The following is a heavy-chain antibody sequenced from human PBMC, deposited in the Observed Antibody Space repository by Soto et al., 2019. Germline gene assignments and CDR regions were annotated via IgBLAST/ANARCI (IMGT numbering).Heavy chain of an antibody. Sequence: QVQLVQSGAEVKKPGASVKVSCKASGYTFTSYGISWIRQAPGQGLEWMGWISAYNGNTNYAQKLQGRVTMTTDTSTSTAYMELRSLRSNDTAVYYCARGREGRRYNWNYGSYYYYGMDVWGQGTTVTVSS. V-gene: IGHV1-18*01. J-gene: IGHJ6*02. CDR2: ISAYNGNT. CDR1: GYTFTSYG. D-gene: IGHD1-7*01. CDR3: ARGREGRRYNWNYGSYYYYGMDV.